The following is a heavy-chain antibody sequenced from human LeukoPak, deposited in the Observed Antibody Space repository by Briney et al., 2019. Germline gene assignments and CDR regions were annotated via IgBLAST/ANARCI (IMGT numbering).Heavy chain of an antibody. CDR3: ATDPPWGSDVFDM. Sequence: GGSLRLSCAASGFSLNNYWMMWVRQAPGKGLEWVVNIKSDGSDKYYVDSVKGRFTISRDNARNSLFLQMSSLRADDTATYYCATDPPWGSDVFDMWGRGTMVTVSS. V-gene: IGHV3-7*03. J-gene: IGHJ3*02. D-gene: IGHD7-27*01. CDR2: IKSDGSDK. CDR1: GFSLNNYW.